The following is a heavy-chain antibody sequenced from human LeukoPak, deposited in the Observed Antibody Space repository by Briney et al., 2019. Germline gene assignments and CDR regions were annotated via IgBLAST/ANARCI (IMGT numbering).Heavy chain of an antibody. CDR2: IDDSGNT. CDR1: GGSVSSGSYY. D-gene: IGHD3-10*01. Sequence: TSETLSLTCTVSGGSVSSGSYYWSWIRRPPGKGLEWIGYIDDSGNTNYNPSLKSQVTISVDKSKNQFSLKLSFVTAADTAMYYCARSDYHNSGSHTVFDAFDIWGQGTRVTVSS. J-gene: IGHJ3*02. V-gene: IGHV4-61*01. CDR3: ARSDYHNSGSHTVFDAFDI.